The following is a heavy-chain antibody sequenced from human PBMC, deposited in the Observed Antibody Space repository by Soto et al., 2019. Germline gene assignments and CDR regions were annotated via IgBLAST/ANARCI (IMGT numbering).Heavy chain of an antibody. Sequence: QVQLQESGPGLVKPSETLSLTCTVSGGSISSYYWSWIRQPPGKGLEWIGYIYYSGSTNYNPSLKSRVTISVDTSKNQFSLKLSSVTAADTAVYYCARVVTIFGVVPYYFDYWGQGTLVTVSS. V-gene: IGHV4-59*01. CDR1: GGSISSYY. CDR3: ARVVTIFGVVPYYFDY. J-gene: IGHJ4*02. CDR2: IYYSGST. D-gene: IGHD3-3*01.